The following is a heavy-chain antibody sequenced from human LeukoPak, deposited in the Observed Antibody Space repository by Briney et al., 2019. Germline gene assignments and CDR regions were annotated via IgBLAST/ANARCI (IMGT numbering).Heavy chain of an antibody. CDR2: ISGGGTTT. Sequence: GGSLRLSCAASGFTFSNYAMSWVRQAPGQGLEWVSTISGGGTTTYSADSVKGRFTISRDNSKNTLYLQMNSLRAEDTAVYYCARDLDDYNGLPPFFQHWGQGSLVTVSS. J-gene: IGHJ1*01. CDR1: GFTFSNYA. CDR3: ARDLDDYNGLPPFFQH. D-gene: IGHD5-24*01. V-gene: IGHV3-23*01.